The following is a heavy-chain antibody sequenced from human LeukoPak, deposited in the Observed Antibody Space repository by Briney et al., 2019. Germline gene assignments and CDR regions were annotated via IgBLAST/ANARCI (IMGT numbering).Heavy chain of an antibody. D-gene: IGHD6-19*01. V-gene: IGHV4-59*01. CDR1: GGSISSYY. J-gene: IGHJ2*01. CDR2: IYYSGST. CDR3: ARDSGGWPYWYFDL. Sequence: SETLSLTCTVSGGSISSYYWSWIRQPPGKGLEWIGYIYYSGSTNYNPSLKSRVTISVDTSKNQFSLKLSSVTAADTAVYYCARDSGGWPYWYFDLWGRGTLVTVSS.